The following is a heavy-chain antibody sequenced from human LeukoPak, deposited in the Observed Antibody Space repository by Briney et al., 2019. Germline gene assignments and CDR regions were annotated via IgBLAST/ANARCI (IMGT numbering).Heavy chain of an antibody. J-gene: IGHJ4*02. CDR2: IYYSGMT. V-gene: IGHV4-59*01. CDR1: GGSISGFY. Sequence: SETLSLTCTVSGGSISGFYWSWIRQPPGKGLEWIGYIYYSGMTQYNPSLKSRVTISVDTSKNQFSLKLSSVTAADTAVYYCARGAYIPSYWGQGTLVTVSS. CDR3: ARGAYIPSY. D-gene: IGHD2-2*02.